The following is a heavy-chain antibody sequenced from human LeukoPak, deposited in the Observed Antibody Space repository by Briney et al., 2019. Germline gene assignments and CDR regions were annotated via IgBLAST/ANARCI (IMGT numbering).Heavy chain of an antibody. CDR2: IYYSGTT. CDR3: ARGYSYGSFDY. J-gene: IGHJ4*02. V-gene: IGHV4-59*01. D-gene: IGHD5-18*01. CDR1: GGSIRNYY. Sequence: SETLSLTCTVSGGSIRNYYWSWIRQPPGQGLEWIGHIYYSGTTNYNPSLKSRVTMSVDTSKNQFSLKLSSVTAADTAVYYCARGYSYGSFDYWGQGTLVTVSS.